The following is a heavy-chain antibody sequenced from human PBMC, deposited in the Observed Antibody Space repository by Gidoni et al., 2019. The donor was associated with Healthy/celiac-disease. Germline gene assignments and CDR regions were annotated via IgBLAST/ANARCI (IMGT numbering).Heavy chain of an antibody. J-gene: IGHJ2*01. V-gene: IGHV4-4*02. CDR1: GGSIRSRNW. CDR2: IYHSGST. Sequence: QVQLQDSGPGLVKPSGTLSLTCAVSGGSIRSRNWWSWVRQPPGKGLEWIGEIYHSGSTNYNPSLKSRVTISVDKSKNQFSLKLSSVTAADTAVYYCARDRDIVVVPAASHWYFDLWGRGTLVTVSS. D-gene: IGHD2-2*01. CDR3: ARDRDIVVVPAASHWYFDL.